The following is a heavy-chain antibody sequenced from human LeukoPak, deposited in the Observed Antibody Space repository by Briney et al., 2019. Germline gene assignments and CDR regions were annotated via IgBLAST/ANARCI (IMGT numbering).Heavy chain of an antibody. Sequence: SETLSLTCAVYGGSFSGYYWSWIRQPPGKGLEWIGEINHSGSTNYNPSLKSRVTISVDTSKNQFSLKLSSVTAADTAVYYCARGGYSYGSRPNDAFDIWGQGTMVTVSS. CDR2: INHSGST. CDR3: ARGGYSYGSRPNDAFDI. D-gene: IGHD5-18*01. J-gene: IGHJ3*02. CDR1: GGSFSGYY. V-gene: IGHV4-34*01.